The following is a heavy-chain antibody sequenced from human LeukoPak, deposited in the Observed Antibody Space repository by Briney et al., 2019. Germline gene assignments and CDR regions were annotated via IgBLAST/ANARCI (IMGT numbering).Heavy chain of an antibody. CDR2: ISGSGGSA. CDR3: ARPDSGYDWGVY. Sequence: PGGSLRLSYAASGFTFSSYAMSWVRQAPGKGLEWVSAISGSGGSAYYADSVKGRFTISRDNSKNTLYLQMNSLRAEDTAVYYCARPDSGYDWGVYWGQGTLVTVSS. V-gene: IGHV3-23*01. D-gene: IGHD5-12*01. CDR1: GFTFSSYA. J-gene: IGHJ4*02.